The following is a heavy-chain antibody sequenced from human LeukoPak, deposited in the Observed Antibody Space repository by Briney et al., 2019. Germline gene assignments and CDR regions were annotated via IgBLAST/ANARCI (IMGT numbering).Heavy chain of an antibody. D-gene: IGHD3-10*01. CDR2: ISANDGNT. J-gene: IGHJ4*02. CDR3: ARESHVTREVY. CDR1: GYTFTSYG. Sequence: GASVKVSCKASGYTFTSYGISWVRQAPGQGLEWMGWISANDGNTDYPQKLQGRVTMTTDTSTSTAYMELRSLRSDDTAVYYCARESHVTREVYWGQGTLVTVSS. V-gene: IGHV1-18*01.